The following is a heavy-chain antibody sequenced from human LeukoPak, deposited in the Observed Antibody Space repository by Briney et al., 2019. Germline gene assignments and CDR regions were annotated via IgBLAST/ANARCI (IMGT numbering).Heavy chain of an antibody. CDR3: ARFSWGYSSSWFKYYYYMDV. Sequence: ASVKVSCKASGYTFTSYDINWVRQATGQGLEWMGWMNPNSGNTGYAQKFQGRVTMTRNTSISTAYMELSSLRSEDTAVYYCARFSWGYSSSWFKYYYYMDVWGKGTTVTVSS. CDR1: GYTFTSYD. CDR2: MNPNSGNT. V-gene: IGHV1-8*01. D-gene: IGHD6-13*01. J-gene: IGHJ6*03.